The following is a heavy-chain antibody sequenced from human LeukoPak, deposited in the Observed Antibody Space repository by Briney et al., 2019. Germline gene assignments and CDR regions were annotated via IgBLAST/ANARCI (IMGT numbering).Heavy chain of an antibody. V-gene: IGHV4-34*12. Sequence: SETLSLTCAVYGGSFSGYYWGWVRQSPGKGLEWIGSMFYDGTTLHSPSLKSRVTISVDTSRNQFSLRLNSVTAADTAVYYCAGHTLMTSIATYNWFHPWGQGTLVTVSS. CDR2: MFYDGTT. CDR1: GGSFSGYY. CDR3: AGHTLMTSIATYNWFHP. J-gene: IGHJ5*02. D-gene: IGHD2-21*02.